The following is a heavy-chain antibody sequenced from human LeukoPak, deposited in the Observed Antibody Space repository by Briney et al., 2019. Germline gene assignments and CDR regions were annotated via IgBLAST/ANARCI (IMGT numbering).Heavy chain of an antibody. CDR2: IYYSGST. Sequence: SETLSLTCAVYGGSFSGYYWSWIRQPPGKGLEWIGYIYYSGSTNYNPSLKSRVTISVDTSKNQFSLKLSSVTAADTAVYYCARGDSSEGLDYWGQGTLVTVSS. CDR3: ARGDSSEGLDY. J-gene: IGHJ4*02. V-gene: IGHV4-59*01. CDR1: GGSFSGYY. D-gene: IGHD6-19*01.